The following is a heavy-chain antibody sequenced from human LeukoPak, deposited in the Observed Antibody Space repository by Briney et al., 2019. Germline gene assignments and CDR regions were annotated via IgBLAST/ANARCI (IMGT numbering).Heavy chain of an antibody. CDR2: IKQDGGQI. D-gene: IGHD4-17*01. CDR1: GFTFSSYW. Sequence: GGSLRLSCAASGFTFSSYWMSWVRQAPGKGLEWVANIKQDGGQIYYLESVKGRFTVSRDNAKNSLYLQMNSLRAEDTAVYYCARLGARQMLEYWGQGTLVTVSS. V-gene: IGHV3-7*01. J-gene: IGHJ4*02. CDR3: ARLGARQMLEY.